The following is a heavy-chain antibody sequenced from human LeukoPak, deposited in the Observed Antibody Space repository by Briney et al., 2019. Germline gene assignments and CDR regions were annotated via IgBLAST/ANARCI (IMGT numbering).Heavy chain of an antibody. D-gene: IGHD6-19*01. CDR2: IFDSGDP. CDR3: ASRSGWFTFDI. Sequence: SETLSLTCTVSGASIDTYYWSWIRQPPGKGLEWIGYIFDSGDPNYNPSLKSRLTISLDTAKNQFSLRLRSVTAADTAVYYCASRSGWFTFDIWGQGTMVTVSS. V-gene: IGHV4-59*01. J-gene: IGHJ3*02. CDR1: GASIDTYY.